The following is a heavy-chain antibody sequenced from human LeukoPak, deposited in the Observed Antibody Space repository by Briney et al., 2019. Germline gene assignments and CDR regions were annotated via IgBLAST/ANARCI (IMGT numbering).Heavy chain of an antibody. J-gene: IGHJ5*02. D-gene: IGHD6-19*01. CDR1: TFTLTSYS. CDR2: ISTSSSYI. CDR3: ASKPPRPRPYSSGSQTYP. Sequence: GGSLRLSCAASTFTLTSYSMNWVRQAQGKGLEWVSSISTSSSYIYYADSVKGRFTISRENAKNSLYLQMNSLRAEDTAVYYCASKPPRPRPYSSGSQTYPWGQGTLVTASS. V-gene: IGHV3-21*01.